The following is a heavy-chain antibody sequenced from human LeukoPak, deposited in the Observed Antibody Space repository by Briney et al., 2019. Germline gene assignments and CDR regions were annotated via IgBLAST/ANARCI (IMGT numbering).Heavy chain of an antibody. Sequence: GGSLRLSCAASGFTFSSYAMSWVRQAPGKGLEWVSAISGSGGSTYHADSVKGRFTISRDNSKNTLYLQMNSLRAEDTAVYYCAKLGAIAARPLSWVDYWGQGTLVTVSS. CDR3: AKLGAIAARPLSWVDY. CDR2: ISGSGGST. V-gene: IGHV3-23*01. J-gene: IGHJ4*02. D-gene: IGHD6-6*01. CDR1: GFTFSSYA.